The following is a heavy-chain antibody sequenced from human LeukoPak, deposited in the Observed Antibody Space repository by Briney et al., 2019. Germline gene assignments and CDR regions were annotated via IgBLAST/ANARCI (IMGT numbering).Heavy chain of an antibody. D-gene: IGHD4-17*01. Sequence: SETLSLTCTVSGGSLSSYFWSWIRQPPGKGLEWIGYIYSSGSTNYNPSLKSRVTTLVDTSKNQFSLKLSSVTAADTAVYYCARDLTTWGVFDIWGQGTMVTVSS. CDR3: ARDLTTWGVFDI. CDR2: IYSSGST. V-gene: IGHV4-59*01. J-gene: IGHJ3*02. CDR1: GGSLSSYF.